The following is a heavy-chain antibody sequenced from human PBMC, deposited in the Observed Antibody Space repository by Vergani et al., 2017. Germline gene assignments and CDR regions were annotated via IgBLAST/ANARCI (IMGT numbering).Heavy chain of an antibody. D-gene: IGHD5-18*01. CDR1: GFTVSSYY. V-gene: IGHV3-66*02. Sequence: EVQLVESGGGLVQPGGSLRLSCAASGFTVSSYYMSWVRQAPGKGLEWVSVIYSGGSTYYADSVKGRFTISRDNSKNTLYLQMNSLRAEDTAVYYCARDIARGGYSYGYPRHVPYFDYWGHGTLVTVSS. CDR2: IYSGGST. J-gene: IGHJ4*01. CDR3: ARDIARGGYSYGYPRHVPYFDY.